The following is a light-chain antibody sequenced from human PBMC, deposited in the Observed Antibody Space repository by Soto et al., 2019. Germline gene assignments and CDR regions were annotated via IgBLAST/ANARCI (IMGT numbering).Light chain of an antibody. CDR1: QSVSSN. J-gene: IGKJ1*01. Sequence: EIVMTQSPATLSVSPGERATLSCRASQSVSSNLAWYQQKPGQAPRLLIYGASTRATGIPARFSGSRSGPEFTLTINSLQSEDFAVYYCQQFRNWPWTFGQGTKVDIK. CDR3: QQFRNWPWT. V-gene: IGKV3-15*01. CDR2: GAS.